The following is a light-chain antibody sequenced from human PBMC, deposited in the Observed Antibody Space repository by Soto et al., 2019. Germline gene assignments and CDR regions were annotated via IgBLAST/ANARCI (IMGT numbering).Light chain of an antibody. CDR2: DVS. CDR1: SSDVGGYNY. J-gene: IGLJ1*01. V-gene: IGLV2-11*01. Sequence: QPALTQPRSVSGSPGQSVTISCTGTSSDVGGYNYVSWYQQHPGKAPKLMIYDVSKRPSGVPDRFSGSKSGNTASLTISGLQAEDEVDYYCCSYAGSYTYVFGTGTKLTVL. CDR3: CSYAGSYTYV.